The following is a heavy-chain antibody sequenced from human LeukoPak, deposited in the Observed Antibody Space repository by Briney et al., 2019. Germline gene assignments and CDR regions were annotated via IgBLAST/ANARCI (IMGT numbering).Heavy chain of an antibody. Sequence: SETLSLTCTVSGGSISSYYWSWIRQPPGKGLEWVGYIYYSGSTNYNPSLKSRVTISVDTSKNQFSLNLSSVTAADTAVYYCARQEIGLRSFDPWGQGTLVTVSS. D-gene: IGHD3/OR15-3a*01. V-gene: IGHV4-59*08. CDR3: ARQEIGLRSFDP. J-gene: IGHJ5*02. CDR2: IYYSGST. CDR1: GGSISSYY.